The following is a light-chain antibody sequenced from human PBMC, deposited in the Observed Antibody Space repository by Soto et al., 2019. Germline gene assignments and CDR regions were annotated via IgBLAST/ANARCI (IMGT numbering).Light chain of an antibody. CDR2: HTA. V-gene: IGKV3-11*01. Sequence: EIVWTQSPAILCFSPGERATLSCRASQSVSTYLACYQQKPGQAPMLLIFHTANRGSGVAARVSVSGSGTDLTLTISSLEHEDFAVYYFRQRSNWPFSVGPAAKVDIK. CDR3: RQRSNWPFS. J-gene: IGKJ3*01. CDR1: QSVSTY.